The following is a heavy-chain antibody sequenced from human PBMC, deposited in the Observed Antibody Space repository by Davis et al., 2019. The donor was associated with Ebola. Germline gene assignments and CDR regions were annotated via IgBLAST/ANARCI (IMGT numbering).Heavy chain of an antibody. Sequence: GESLKISCAASGFTFSSYWMHWVRQAPGEGLVWVSRINSDGSSTSYADSVKGRFTISRDNAKNTLYLQMNSLRAEDTAVYYCAKGSGRAYYYGMDVWGQGTTVTVSS. CDR2: INSDGSST. D-gene: IGHD5-12*01. J-gene: IGHJ6*02. CDR1: GFTFSSYW. V-gene: IGHV3-74*01. CDR3: AKGSGRAYYYGMDV.